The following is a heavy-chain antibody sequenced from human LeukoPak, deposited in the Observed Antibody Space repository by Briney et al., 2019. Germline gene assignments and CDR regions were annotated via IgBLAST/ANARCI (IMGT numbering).Heavy chain of an antibody. J-gene: IGHJ4*02. V-gene: IGHV3-7*01. Sequence: GGSLRLSCAASGFTFSNYWMHWVRQAPGKGLEWVANIKQDGSEKHYGDSVRGRFTISRDNAKNSLYLQMSSLGVDDTAVYYCARYSNSGPIEYWGQGTLVTVSS. CDR1: GFTFSNYW. D-gene: IGHD2-15*01. CDR2: IKQDGSEK. CDR3: ARYSNSGPIEY.